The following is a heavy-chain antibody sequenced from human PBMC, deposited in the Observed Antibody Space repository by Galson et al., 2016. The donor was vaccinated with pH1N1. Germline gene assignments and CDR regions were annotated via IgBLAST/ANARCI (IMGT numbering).Heavy chain of an antibody. CDR3: ARPRRAIFGVVISGDAFDI. Sequence: SETLSLTCTVSSGSLSGYYWNWIRQSPGKGLAWIGDINHSGSTNYNPSLKSRVTISVDTSKSQFSLRLSSVTAADTAVYYCARPRRAIFGVVISGDAFDIWGQGTMVTVSS. CDR2: INHSGST. D-gene: IGHD3-3*01. CDR1: SGSLSGYY. V-gene: IGHV4-34*01. J-gene: IGHJ3*02.